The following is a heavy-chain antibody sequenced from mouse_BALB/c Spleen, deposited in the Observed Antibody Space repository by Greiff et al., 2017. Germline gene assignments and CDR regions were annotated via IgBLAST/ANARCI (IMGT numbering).Heavy chain of an antibody. D-gene: IGHD4-1*01. V-gene: IGHV3-8*02. CDR2: ISYSGST. J-gene: IGHJ3*01. CDR1: GDSITSGY. Sequence: EVKLVESGPSLVKPSQTLSLTCSVTGDSITSGYWNWIRKFPGNKLEYMGYISYSGSTYYNPSLKSRISITRDTSKNQYYLQLNSVTTEDTATYYCARRELGHFAYWGQGTLVTVSA. CDR3: ARRELGHFAY.